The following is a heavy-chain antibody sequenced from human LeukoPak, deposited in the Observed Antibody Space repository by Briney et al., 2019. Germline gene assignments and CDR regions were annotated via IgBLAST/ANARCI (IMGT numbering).Heavy chain of an antibody. D-gene: IGHD1-26*01. J-gene: IGHJ4*02. V-gene: IGHV3-7*01. Sequence: TGGSLRLSCAASGFTFSSYAMSWVRQAPGKGLEWVANIKQDGSEKYYVDSVKGRFTISRDNAKNSLYLQMNSLRAEDTAVYYCARDKWSGSYWGQGTLVTVSS. CDR1: GFTFSSYA. CDR3: ARDKWSGSY. CDR2: IKQDGSEK.